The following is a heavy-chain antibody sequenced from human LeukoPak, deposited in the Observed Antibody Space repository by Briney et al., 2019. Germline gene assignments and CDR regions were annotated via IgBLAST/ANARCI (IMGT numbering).Heavy chain of an antibody. V-gene: IGHV1-8*01. CDR2: MNPNSGNT. CDR3: ARGYSSGWYDWFDP. Sequence: ASVKVSCKASGYTFTSYDINWVRQATGQGLEWMGWMNPNSGNTGYARKFQGRVTMTRNTSISTAYMELSSLRSEDTAVYYCARGYSSGWYDWFDPWGQGTLVTVSS. CDR1: GYTFTSYD. D-gene: IGHD6-19*01. J-gene: IGHJ5*02.